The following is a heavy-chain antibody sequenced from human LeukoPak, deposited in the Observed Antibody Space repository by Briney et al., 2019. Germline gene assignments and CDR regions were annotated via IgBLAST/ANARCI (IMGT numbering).Heavy chain of an antibody. D-gene: IGHD7-27*01. CDR2: IYYSGST. Sequence: RSSETLSLTCTVSGGSVSSYYWSWIRQPAGKGLEWIGYIYYSGSTNYNPSLKSRVTISVDTSKNQFSLKLSSVTAADTAIYYCATTGDYYFDHWGQGTLVTVSS. V-gene: IGHV4-59*02. CDR1: GGSVSSYY. J-gene: IGHJ4*02. CDR3: ATTGDYYFDH.